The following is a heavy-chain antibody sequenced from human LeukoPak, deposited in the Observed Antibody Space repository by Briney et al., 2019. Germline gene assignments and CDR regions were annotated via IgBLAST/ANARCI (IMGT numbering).Heavy chain of an antibody. CDR2: INPNSGGT. Sequence: ASVKVSCKASGYTFTGYYMHWVRQAPGQGLEWMGWINPNSGGTNYAQKFQGRVTMTRDTSISTAYMELSRLRSDDTAVYYCAREMGQDLAYYYDSSGYYYYWGQGTLVTVCS. CDR1: GYTFTGYY. D-gene: IGHD3-22*01. CDR3: AREMGQDLAYYYDSSGYYYY. J-gene: IGHJ4*02. V-gene: IGHV1-2*02.